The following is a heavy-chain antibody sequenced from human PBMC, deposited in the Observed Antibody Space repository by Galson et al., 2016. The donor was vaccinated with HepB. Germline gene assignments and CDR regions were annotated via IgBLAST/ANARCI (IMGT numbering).Heavy chain of an antibody. CDR2: TYYRSKWIN. CDR1: GDSVSSNTAS. CDR3: TRDFAY. V-gene: IGHV6-1*01. J-gene: IGHJ4*02. Sequence: CAISGDSVSSNTASWNWIRQSPSRGFEWLGRTYYRSKWINEYAVSVKSRITNNPDTSEIQFSLQLNSVTPEDTAVYYCTRDFAYWGQGTLVTVSS.